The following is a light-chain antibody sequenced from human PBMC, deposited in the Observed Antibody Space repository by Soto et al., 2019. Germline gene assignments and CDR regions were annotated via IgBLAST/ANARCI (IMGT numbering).Light chain of an antibody. CDR1: QSISSW. J-gene: IGKJ4*01. Sequence: DIQMTQSPSTLSASVGDRVTITCRASQSISSWLAWYQQKPGKAPKLLICDASRLESGVPSRFSGSGSGTEFTLTISSLQPDDFATYYCQQYSSYPSLTFGGGTKVDI. CDR2: DAS. CDR3: QQYSSYPSLT. V-gene: IGKV1-5*01.